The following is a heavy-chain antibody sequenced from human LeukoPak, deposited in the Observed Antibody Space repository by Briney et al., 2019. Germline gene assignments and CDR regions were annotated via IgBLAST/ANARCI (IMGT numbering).Heavy chain of an antibody. D-gene: IGHD3-22*01. J-gene: IGHJ6*02. V-gene: IGHV3-23*01. Sequence: GGSLRLSCAASGFTFSSYAMSWVSQAPGKGLEWVSAISGSGGSTYYADSVKGRFTISRDNSKNTLYLQMNSLRAEDTAVYYCAKELVVTRSYYGMDVWGQGTTVTVSS. CDR1: GFTFSSYA. CDR3: AKELVVTRSYYGMDV. CDR2: ISGSGGST.